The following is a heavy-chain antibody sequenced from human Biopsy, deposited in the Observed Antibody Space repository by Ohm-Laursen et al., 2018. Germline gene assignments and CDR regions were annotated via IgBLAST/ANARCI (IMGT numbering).Heavy chain of an antibody. CDR2: IYYTGST. CDR1: GGSISSYY. D-gene: IGHD1-26*01. Sequence: SETLSLTCTVSGGSISSYYWSWIRQPPGQGLEWIGYIYYTGSTNYNPSLKSRVTISVDTSMTHLPRRLTSVTAADTAVYYCARHAPSYSGSYWRYFDLWGRGTLVTVSS. J-gene: IGHJ2*01. V-gene: IGHV4-59*08. CDR3: ARHAPSYSGSYWRYFDL.